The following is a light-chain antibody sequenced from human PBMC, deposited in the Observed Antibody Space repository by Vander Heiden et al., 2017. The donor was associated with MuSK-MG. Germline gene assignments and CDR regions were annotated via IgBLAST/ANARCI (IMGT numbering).Light chain of an antibody. Sequence: DIQLTEAPSFLSACVGDRVTVTCRASQGSSSYLAWYYQKPGKAPKLLLYAASTLQSGVPSRFSGSGSGTEFTLTISSLQPEDFATYYCQQLNSYPRAFGQGTKMEIK. CDR1: QGSSSY. J-gene: IGKJ2*01. V-gene: IGKV1-9*01. CDR2: AAS. CDR3: QQLNSYPRA.